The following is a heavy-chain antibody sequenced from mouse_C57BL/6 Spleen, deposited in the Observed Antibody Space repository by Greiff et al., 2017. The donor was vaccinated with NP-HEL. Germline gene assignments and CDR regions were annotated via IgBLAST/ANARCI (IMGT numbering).Heavy chain of an antibody. V-gene: IGHV1-72*01. Sequence: QVQLQQPGAELVKPGASVKLSCKASGYTFTSYWMHWVKQRPGRGLEWIGRIDPNSGGTKYNEKFKSKATLTVDKPSSTAYMQLIRLTSEDSAVYYCARWTAQAHDYGGQGTTLTVSS. CDR2: IDPNSGGT. CDR3: ARWTAQAHDY. D-gene: IGHD3-2*02. J-gene: IGHJ2*01. CDR1: GYTFTSYW.